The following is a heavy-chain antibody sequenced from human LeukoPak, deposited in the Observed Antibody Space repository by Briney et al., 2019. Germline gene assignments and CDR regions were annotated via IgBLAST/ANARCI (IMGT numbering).Heavy chain of an antibody. Sequence: ASVKVSCKASGYTFTGYSMHWVRQAPGQGLEWMGRINPNGGGTNYAQKFQGRVTMTRDTSISTAYMELSSLRSDDTAVYYCARDRLAAGGSGAWGQGTLVTVSS. V-gene: IGHV1-2*06. CDR3: ARDRLAAGGSGA. D-gene: IGHD6-13*01. CDR1: GYTFTGYS. CDR2: INPNGGGT. J-gene: IGHJ5*02.